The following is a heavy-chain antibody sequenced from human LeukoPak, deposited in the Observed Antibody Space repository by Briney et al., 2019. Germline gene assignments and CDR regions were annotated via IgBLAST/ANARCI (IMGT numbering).Heavy chain of an antibody. V-gene: IGHV4-4*07. CDR3: ARGPYSIPHMDV. CDR2: IYTSGST. J-gene: IGHJ6*03. CDR1: GGSISSYY. Sequence: SETLSLTCTVSGGSISSYYWSWIRQPAGKGLEWIGRIYTSGSTNYNPSLKSRVTMSVDTSKNQFSLKLSSVTAADTAVDYCARGPYSIPHMDVWGKGTTVSVSS. D-gene: IGHD4-11*01.